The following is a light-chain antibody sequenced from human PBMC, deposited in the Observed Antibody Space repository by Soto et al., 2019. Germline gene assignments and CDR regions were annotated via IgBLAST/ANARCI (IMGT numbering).Light chain of an antibody. V-gene: IGLV2-14*01. J-gene: IGLJ3*02. CDR1: SSDVGGYNY. CDR3: SSYTSSSTLV. Sequence: QSALTQPASVSGSPGQSITISCTGSSSDVGGYNYVSWYQQHPGKAPKLMIYDVSNRPSGVSNRFSGSKSGNMASLTISGPQAEDEADYYCSSYTSSSTLVFGGGTKLTVL. CDR2: DVS.